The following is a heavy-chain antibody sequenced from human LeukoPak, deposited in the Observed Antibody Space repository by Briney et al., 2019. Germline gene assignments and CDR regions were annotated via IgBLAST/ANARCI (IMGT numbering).Heavy chain of an antibody. J-gene: IGHJ6*02. CDR1: GFTSSSYA. CDR2: ISYDGSNK. Sequence: GRSLRLSCAASGFTSSSYAMHWVRQAPGKGLEGVAVISYDGSNKYYADSVKGRFTISRDNSKNTLYLQMNSLRAEDTAVYYCARDRITMVRGVSSYYYGMDVWGQGTTVTVSS. V-gene: IGHV3-30-3*01. D-gene: IGHD3-10*01. CDR3: ARDRITMVRGVSSYYYGMDV.